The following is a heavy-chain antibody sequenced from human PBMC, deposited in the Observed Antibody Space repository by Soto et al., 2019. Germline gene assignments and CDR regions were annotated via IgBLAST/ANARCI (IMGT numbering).Heavy chain of an antibody. CDR3: ARLGHVYYYGSSGYREYFQH. CDR2: IYYSGST. Sequence: KTSETLSLTGIVGGGSIISNCWICIKQPPGKGLVWIGYIYYSGSTNYTPSLKSRVTISVDTSKNQFSLKLSSVTAADTAVYYCARLGHVYYYGSSGYREYFQHLGQGTLVTSPQ. V-gene: IGHV4-59*01. D-gene: IGHD3-22*01. CDR1: GGSIISNC. J-gene: IGHJ1*01.